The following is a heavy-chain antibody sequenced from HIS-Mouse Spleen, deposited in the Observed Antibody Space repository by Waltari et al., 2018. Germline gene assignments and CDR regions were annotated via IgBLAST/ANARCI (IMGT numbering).Heavy chain of an antibody. CDR2: INHSGST. CDR1: GGSFSGYY. D-gene: IGHD1-26*01. CDR3: ARMGPASGSYGDY. V-gene: IGHV4-34*01. Sequence: QVQLQQWGAGLLKPSETLSLTCAVYGGSFSGYYWSWIRQPPGKGLEWLGEINHSGSTNYNPSLKGRVTLSVYTAKNQCSRKMSSVSAADTAVYYCARMGPASGSYGDYWGQGTLVTVSS. J-gene: IGHJ4*02.